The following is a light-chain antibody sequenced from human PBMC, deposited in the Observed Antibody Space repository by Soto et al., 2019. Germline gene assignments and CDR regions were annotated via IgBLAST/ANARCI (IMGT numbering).Light chain of an antibody. Sequence: PPATGSPGPAAPISRAYTTSNLGGYNYVSWYQQHPGKAPKLMIYEVNKRPSGVPDRFSGSKSGNTASLTVSGLQAEDEADYYCSSYAGNYNFFYVFGTGTKVTVL. V-gene: IGLV2-8*01. CDR1: TSNLGGYNY. J-gene: IGLJ1*01. CDR2: EVN. CDR3: SSYAGNYNFFYV.